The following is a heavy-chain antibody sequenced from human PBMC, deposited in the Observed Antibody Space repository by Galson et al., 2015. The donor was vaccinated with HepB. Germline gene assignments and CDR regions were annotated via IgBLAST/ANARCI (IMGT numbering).Heavy chain of an antibody. CDR3: ARDKLLWFGESQDALFDY. V-gene: IGHV3-21*01. D-gene: IGHD3-10*01. CDR1: GFTFSSYS. J-gene: IGHJ4*02. Sequence: SLRLSCAASGFTFSSYSMNWVRQAPGKGLEWVSSISSSSSYIYYADSVKGRFTISRDNAKNSLYLQMNSLRAEDTAVYYCARDKLLWFGESQDALFDYWGQGTLVTVSS. CDR2: ISSSSSYI.